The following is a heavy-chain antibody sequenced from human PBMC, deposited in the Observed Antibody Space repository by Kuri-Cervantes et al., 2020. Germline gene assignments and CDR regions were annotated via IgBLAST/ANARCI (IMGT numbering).Heavy chain of an antibody. CDR3: ARDLGVGAPIDY. D-gene: IGHD1-26*01. Sequence: ASVKVSCKASGYTFTGSYIHWVRQAPGQGLEWMGWINPNSGGTNYAQEFQGRVTMTRDTSISTAYMELSRLKSDDTAVYYCARDLGVGAPIDYWGQGTLVTVSS. V-gene: IGHV1-2*02. J-gene: IGHJ4*02. CDR2: INPNSGGT. CDR1: GYTFTGSY.